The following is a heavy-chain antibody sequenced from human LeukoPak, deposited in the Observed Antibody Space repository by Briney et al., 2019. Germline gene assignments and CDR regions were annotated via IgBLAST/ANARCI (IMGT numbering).Heavy chain of an antibody. CDR1: GFTFDDYA. CDR3: AKDPPVWFGELFVFDY. J-gene: IGHJ4*02. CDR2: ISWNSGSI. D-gene: IGHD3-10*01. V-gene: IGHV3-9*01. Sequence: PGGPLRLSCAASGFTFDDYAMHWVRQAPGKGLEWVSGISWNSGSIGYADSVKGRFTISRDNAKNSLYLQMNSLRAEDTAVYYCAKDPPVWFGELFVFDYWGQGTLVTVSS.